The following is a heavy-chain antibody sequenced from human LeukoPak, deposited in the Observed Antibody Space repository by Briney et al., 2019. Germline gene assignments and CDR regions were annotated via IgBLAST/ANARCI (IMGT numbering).Heavy chain of an antibody. CDR1: GYSFTSYW. Sequence: GASLRISCKGSGYSFTSYWISWVRQMPGKGLEWMGRIDPSDSYTNYSPSFQGHVTISADTSISPAYLQWSSLKASDTAMYYCARHCSGGSCYPSSPNDAFDIWGQGTMVTVSS. D-gene: IGHD2-15*01. V-gene: IGHV5-10-1*01. CDR3: ARHCSGGSCYPSSPNDAFDI. J-gene: IGHJ3*02. CDR2: IDPSDSYT.